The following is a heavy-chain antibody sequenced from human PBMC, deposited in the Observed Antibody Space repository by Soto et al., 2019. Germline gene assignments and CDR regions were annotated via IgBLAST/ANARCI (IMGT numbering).Heavy chain of an antibody. V-gene: IGHV1-18*04. CDR2: ISAYNGNT. Sequence: ASVKVSCKASGYTFTSYGISWVRQAPGQGLEWMGWISAYNGNTNYAQKLQGRVTMTTDTYTSTAYMELRSLRYDDTAVYYCARGRQVSWFDPWGKGTVVTVSS. CDR1: GYTFTSYG. CDR3: ARGRQVSWFDP. J-gene: IGHJ5*02. D-gene: IGHD3-9*01.